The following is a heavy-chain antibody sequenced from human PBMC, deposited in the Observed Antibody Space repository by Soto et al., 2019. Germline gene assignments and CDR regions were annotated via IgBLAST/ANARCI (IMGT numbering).Heavy chain of an antibody. CDR2: ISYDGSNK. D-gene: IGHD3-3*01. CDR1: GFTFSSYA. J-gene: IGHJ5*02. CDR3: ASDYPYDFWSGYSNWFDP. Sequence: PGGSLRLSCAASGFTFSSYAMHWVRQAPGKGLEWVAVISYDGSNKYYADSVKGRFTISRDNSKNTLYLQMNSLRAEDTAVYYCASDYPYDFWSGYSNWFDPWGQGTLVTVSS. V-gene: IGHV3-30-3*01.